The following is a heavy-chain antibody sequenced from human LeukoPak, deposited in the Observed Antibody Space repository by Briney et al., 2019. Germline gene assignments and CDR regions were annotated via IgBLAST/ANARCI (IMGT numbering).Heavy chain of an antibody. CDR2: IWHDGSRT. CDR3: AGAISKGAGIDS. D-gene: IGHD1-26*01. J-gene: IGHJ4*02. Sequence: GRSLRLSCATSGFTFDKYGIHWVRQAPGKGQECVALIWHDGSRTHYADSLKGRFTISRVNSKDTAFLQMNSLTVEDTATYYCAGAISKGAGIDSWGQGPLVPVSS. V-gene: IGHV3-33*03. CDR1: GFTFDKYG.